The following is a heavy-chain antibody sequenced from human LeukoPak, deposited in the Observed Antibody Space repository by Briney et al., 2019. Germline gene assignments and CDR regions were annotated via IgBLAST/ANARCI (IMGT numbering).Heavy chain of an antibody. D-gene: IGHD1-26*01. J-gene: IGHJ4*02. CDR3: ARDAGLGGGPYFDY. CDR1: GFTVSSNY. V-gene: IGHV3-66*02. CDR2: IYSGGST. Sequence: GGSLRLSCAASGFTVSSNYMSWVRQAPGKGLEWVSVIYSGGSTYYADSVKGRFTISRDNSKNTLYLQMNSLRAEDTAVYYCARDAGLGGGPYFDYWGQGTPVTVSS.